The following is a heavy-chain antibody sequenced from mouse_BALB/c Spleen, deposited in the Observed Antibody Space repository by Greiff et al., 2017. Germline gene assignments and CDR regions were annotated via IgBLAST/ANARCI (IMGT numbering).Heavy chain of an antibody. CDR1: GYAFTNYL. CDR3: ARGEGRGDY. V-gene: IGHV1-54*01. Sequence: QVQLQQSGAELVRPGTSVKVSCKASGYAFTNYLIEWVKQRPGQGLEWIGVINPGSGGTNYNEKFKGKATLTADKSSSTAYMQLSSLTSDDSAVYFCARGEGRGDYWGQGTTLTVSS. D-gene: IGHD3-3*01. CDR2: INPGSGGT. J-gene: IGHJ2*01.